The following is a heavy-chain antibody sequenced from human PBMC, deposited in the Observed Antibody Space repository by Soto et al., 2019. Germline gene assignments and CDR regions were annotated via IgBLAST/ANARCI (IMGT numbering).Heavy chain of an antibody. J-gene: IGHJ4*02. CDR2: FDPEDGET. CDR3: ATRDGYEASDY. D-gene: IGHD5-12*01. CDR1: GYTLTELS. Sequence: VASVKVSCKVSGYTLTELSMHWVRQAPGKGLEWMGSFDPEDGETIYAQKCQGRVTMTEDTSTDTAYMELSSLRSEVTAVYYGATRDGYEASDYWGQGTLVTVSS. V-gene: IGHV1-24*01.